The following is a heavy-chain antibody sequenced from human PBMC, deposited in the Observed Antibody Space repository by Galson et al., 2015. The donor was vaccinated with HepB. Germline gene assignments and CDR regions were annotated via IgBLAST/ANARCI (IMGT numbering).Heavy chain of an antibody. Sequence: ETLSLTCTVSGGSISSSSYYWGWIRQPPGKGLEWIGSIYYSGSTYYNPSLKSRVAISVDTSKNQFSLKLSSVTAADTAVYYCARDEGSSSWYDYYYYMDVWGKGTTVTVSS. J-gene: IGHJ6*03. D-gene: IGHD6-13*01. V-gene: IGHV4-39*07. CDR1: GGSISSSSYY. CDR2: IYYSGST. CDR3: ARDEGSSSWYDYYYYMDV.